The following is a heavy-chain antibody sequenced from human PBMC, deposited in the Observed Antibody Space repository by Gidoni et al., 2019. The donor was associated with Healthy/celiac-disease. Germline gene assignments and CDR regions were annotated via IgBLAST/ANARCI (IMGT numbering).Heavy chain of an antibody. D-gene: IGHD1-1*01. J-gene: IGHJ4*02. Sequence: QVQLVQSGAEVKKPGASVKVSCKASGYTFTSYYLHWVRQAPGQGLEWMGIIHPSGGSTSYAQKFQGRVTMTRDTSTSTVYMELSSLRSEDTAVYYCASNRGTLYFDYWGQGTLVTVSS. CDR2: IHPSGGST. V-gene: IGHV1-46*01. CDR3: ASNRGTLYFDY. CDR1: GYTFTSYY.